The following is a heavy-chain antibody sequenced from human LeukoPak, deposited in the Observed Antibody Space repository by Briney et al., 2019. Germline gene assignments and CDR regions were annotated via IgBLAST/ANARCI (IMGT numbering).Heavy chain of an antibody. J-gene: IGHJ3*02. Sequence: ASVKGSCKTSGYTFTGSYMHWVRQAPGQGLEWMGWINPNSGGTNYAQKFQGRVTMTRDTSISTAYMELSRLRSDDTAVYYCARESYYDSSGYRDAFDIWGQGTMVTVSS. CDR3: ARESYYDSSGYRDAFDI. CDR2: INPNSGGT. D-gene: IGHD3-22*01. V-gene: IGHV1-2*02. CDR1: GYTFTGSY.